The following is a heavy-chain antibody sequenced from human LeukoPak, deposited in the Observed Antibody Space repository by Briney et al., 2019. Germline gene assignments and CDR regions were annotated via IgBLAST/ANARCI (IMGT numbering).Heavy chain of an antibody. CDR3: AKVSGELHPDIAAAGPGGRYYGMDV. V-gene: IGHV3-23*01. D-gene: IGHD6-13*01. J-gene: IGHJ6*02. Sequence: GGSLRLSCAASGFTFSSYAMSWVRQAPGKGLEWVSAISGSGGSTYYADSVKGRFTISRDNSKNTLYLQMNSLRAEDTAVYYCAKVSGELHPDIAAAGPGGRYYGMDVWGQGTTVTVSS. CDR2: ISGSGGST. CDR1: GFTFSSYA.